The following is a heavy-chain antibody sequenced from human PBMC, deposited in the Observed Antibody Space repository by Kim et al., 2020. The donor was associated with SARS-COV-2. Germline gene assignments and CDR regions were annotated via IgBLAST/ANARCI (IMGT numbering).Heavy chain of an antibody. J-gene: IGHJ4*02. CDR3: ARHVVWLEGDDLEWFVPPDY. V-gene: IGHV5-10-1*01. Sequence: GESLKISCKGSGYSFTSYWISWVRQMPGKGLEWMGRIDPSDSYTNYSPSFQGHVTISADKSISTAYLQWSSLKASDTAMYYCARHVVWLEGDDLEWFVPPDYWGQGTLVTVSS. CDR1: GYSFTSYW. CDR2: IDPSDSYT. D-gene: IGHD3-3*01.